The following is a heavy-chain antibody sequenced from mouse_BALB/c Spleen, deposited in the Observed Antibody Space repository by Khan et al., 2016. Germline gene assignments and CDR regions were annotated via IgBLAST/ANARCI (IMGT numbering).Heavy chain of an antibody. CDR2: INPDSSTI. D-gene: IGHD2-4*01. CDR1: GFDFSRYW. Sequence: EVKLLESGGGLVQPGGSLKLSCAASGFDFSRYWMNWVRQAPGKGLEWIGEINPDSSTINYTPSLKDNFIISRDNAKNTLYLQMSKVRSEDTALFYGSREGDYGGAWFAYWGQGTRVTVSA. CDR3: SREGDYGGAWFAY. V-gene: IGHV4-1*02. J-gene: IGHJ3*01.